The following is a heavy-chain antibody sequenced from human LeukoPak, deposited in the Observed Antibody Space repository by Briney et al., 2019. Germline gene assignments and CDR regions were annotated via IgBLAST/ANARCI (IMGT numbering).Heavy chain of an antibody. V-gene: IGHV3-30*03. CDR1: GFTFSSYG. CDR2: ISYDGSNK. Sequence: PGGSLRLSCAASGFTFSSYGMHWVRQAPGKGLEWVAVISYDGSNKYYADSVKGRFTISRDNSKNTLYLQMNSLRAEDTAVYYCARVPNCSSTSCYLEWGYYFDYWGQGTLVTVSS. CDR3: ARVPNCSSTSCYLEWGYYFDY. D-gene: IGHD2-2*01. J-gene: IGHJ4*02.